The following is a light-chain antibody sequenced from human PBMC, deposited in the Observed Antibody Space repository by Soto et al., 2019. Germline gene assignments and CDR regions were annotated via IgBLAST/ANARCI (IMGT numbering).Light chain of an antibody. J-gene: IGKJ1*01. V-gene: IGKV3-20*01. Sequence: DMVLTQSPCTLSLSPGERATLSCRASQSVSSRLAWYQQKPGQPPRLLIYDASTRATATPERFSGSGSGTDFTLTISRLEPEDFAVYYCHQYNTIVQTFGQGTKVDIK. CDR2: DAS. CDR1: QSVSSR. CDR3: HQYNTIVQT.